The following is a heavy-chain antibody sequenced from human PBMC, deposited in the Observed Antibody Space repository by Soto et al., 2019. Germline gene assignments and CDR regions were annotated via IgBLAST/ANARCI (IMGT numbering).Heavy chain of an antibody. J-gene: IGHJ5*02. CDR3: VRDGTKTLRDWFDP. CDR2: IYATGTT. V-gene: IGHV4-4*07. CDR1: GAYISGYY. D-gene: IGHD1-1*01. Sequence: PSETLSLTCTVSGAYISGYYWSWIRKSAGKGLEWIGRIYATGTTDYNPSLKSRVMMSVDTSKKQFSLRLRSVTAADTAVYYCVRDGTKTLRDWFDPWGQGISVTVS.